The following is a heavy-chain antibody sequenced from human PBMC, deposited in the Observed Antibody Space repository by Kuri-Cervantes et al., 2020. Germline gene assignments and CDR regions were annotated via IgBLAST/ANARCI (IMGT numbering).Heavy chain of an antibody. CDR1: GGTFSSYA. CDR2: INPNSGAT. D-gene: IGHD2-21*02. CDR3: ARSFRSPYCGGDCYVDY. J-gene: IGHJ4*02. Sequence: ASVKVSCKASGGTFSSYAISWVRQAPGQGLEWMGWINPNSGATSYAQKFQGWVTMTRDTSISTAYMELSRLRSDDTAVYYCARSFRSPYCGGDCYVDYWGQGTLVTISS. V-gene: IGHV1-2*04.